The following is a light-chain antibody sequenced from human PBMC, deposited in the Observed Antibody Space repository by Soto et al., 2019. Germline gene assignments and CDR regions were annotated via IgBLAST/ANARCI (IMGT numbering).Light chain of an antibody. V-gene: IGLV2-23*02. CDR2: EVS. Sequence: QSALTQPASVSGSPGQSITISCTGTSSDVGNYNLVSWYQHHPGKAPKLMIYEVSKRPSGVSNRFSGSKSGDTASLTISGLQADDEADYYCCSYAGSNYVFGTGTKLTVL. CDR3: CSYAGSNYV. CDR1: SSDVGNYNL. J-gene: IGLJ1*01.